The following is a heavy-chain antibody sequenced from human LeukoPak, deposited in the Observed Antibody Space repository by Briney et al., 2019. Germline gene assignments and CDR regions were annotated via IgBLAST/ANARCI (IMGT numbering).Heavy chain of an antibody. J-gene: IGHJ6*03. CDR3: ASNRIAAAGHGRYYYYYYYMDV. V-gene: IGHV5-51*01. D-gene: IGHD6-13*01. CDR2: IYPGDSDT. Sequence: GGPLKISFKGSGCRFTSYWIGWVRPMPGRGLEGMGIIYPGDSDTRYSPSFQGQVTISADKSISTAYLQWSSLKASDTAMYYCASNRIAAAGHGRYYYYYYYMDVWGKGTTVTVSS. CDR1: GCRFTSYW.